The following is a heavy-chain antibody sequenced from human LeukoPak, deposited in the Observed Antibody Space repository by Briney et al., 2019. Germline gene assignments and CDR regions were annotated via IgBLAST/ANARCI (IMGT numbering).Heavy chain of an antibody. D-gene: IGHD6-6*01. J-gene: IGHJ4*02. V-gene: IGHV4-34*01. CDR2: INHSGST. CDR3: ARGEPARPRY. Sequence: SETLSLTCAVYGGSFSGYYWSWIRQPPGKGLEWIGEINHSGSTNYNPSLKSRVTISVDTSKNQFSLKLSSVTAADTAVYYRARGEPARPRYGGQGTLVTVSS. CDR1: GGSFSGYY.